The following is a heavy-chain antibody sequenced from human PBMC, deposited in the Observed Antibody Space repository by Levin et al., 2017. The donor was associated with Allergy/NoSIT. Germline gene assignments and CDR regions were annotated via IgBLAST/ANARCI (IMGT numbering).Heavy chain of an antibody. CDR2: IHDTGST. CDR3: VRDRYGGGWFDP. J-gene: IGHJ5*02. D-gene: IGHD3-10*01. Sequence: SQTLSLTCTVSGGTMRSYYWSWLRQPPGKGLEWIAYIHDTGSTNHNPSLKSRVTISVDTSKNQFSLKLTSLTAADTAVYYCVRDRYGGGWFDPWGQGTLVIVSS. V-gene: IGHV4-59*01. CDR1: GGTMRSYY.